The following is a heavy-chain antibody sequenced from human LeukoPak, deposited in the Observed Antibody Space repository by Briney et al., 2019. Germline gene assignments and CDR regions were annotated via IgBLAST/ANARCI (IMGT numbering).Heavy chain of an antibody. J-gene: IGHJ5*02. Sequence: GGSLRLSCAASGFTFSSYAMSWVRQAPGKGLEWVSAISGSGGSTYYADSVKGRFTISRDNSKNTLYLEVNSLRVEDTAVYYCASQSYARFDPWGQGTLVTVSS. D-gene: IGHD3-16*01. V-gene: IGHV3-23*01. CDR2: ISGSGGST. CDR1: GFTFSSYA. CDR3: ASQSYARFDP.